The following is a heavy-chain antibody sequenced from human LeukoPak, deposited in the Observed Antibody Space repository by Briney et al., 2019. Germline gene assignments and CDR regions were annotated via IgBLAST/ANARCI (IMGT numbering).Heavy chain of an antibody. J-gene: IGHJ3*02. CDR3: ARGLGGPKPLLKKAFDI. V-gene: IGHV4-39*01. CDR2: IYYSGST. CDR1: GGSISSSSYY. D-gene: IGHD3-3*01. Sequence: SETLSLTCTVSGGSISSSSYYWGWIRQPPGKGLEWIGSIYYSGSTYYNPSLKSRVTISVDTSKNQFSLKLSSVTAADTAVYYCARGLGGPKPLLKKAFDIWGQGTMVTVSS.